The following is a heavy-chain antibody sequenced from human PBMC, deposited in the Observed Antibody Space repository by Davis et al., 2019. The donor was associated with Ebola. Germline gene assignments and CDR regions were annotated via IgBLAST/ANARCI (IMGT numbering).Heavy chain of an antibody. Sequence: PGGSLRLSCAASGFTFSTYWMSWVRQAPGKGLEWVANIKQDGSEKYYVDSVKGRFTISRDNAKNSLYLQMNSLRVEDTAVYYCARGTLYSSSSCGNWGQGTLVSVSS. V-gene: IGHV3-7*01. CDR2: IKQDGSEK. D-gene: IGHD6-19*01. CDR1: GFTFSTYW. J-gene: IGHJ4*02. CDR3: ARGTLYSSSSCGN.